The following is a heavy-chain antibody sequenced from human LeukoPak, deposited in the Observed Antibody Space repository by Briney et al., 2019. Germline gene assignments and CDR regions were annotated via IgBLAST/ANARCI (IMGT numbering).Heavy chain of an antibody. Sequence: SETLSLTCAVYGGSFSGYYWSWIRQPPGKGLEWIGEINHSGSTNYNPSLKSRVTISVDTSKNQFSLKLGSVTAADTAVYYCARGSNSVAYWGQGTLVTVSS. CDR2: INHSGST. CDR1: GGSFSGYY. D-gene: IGHD4-23*01. V-gene: IGHV4-34*01. CDR3: ARGSNSVAY. J-gene: IGHJ4*02.